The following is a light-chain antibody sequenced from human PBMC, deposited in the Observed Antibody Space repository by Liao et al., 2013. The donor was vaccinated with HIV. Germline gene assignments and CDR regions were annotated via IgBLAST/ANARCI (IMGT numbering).Light chain of an antibody. CDR1: KLGDKY. CDR3: QAWDSSLWV. J-gene: IGLJ3*02. Sequence: SYELTQPPSVSVSPGQTASITCSGDKLGDKYACWYQQKPGQSPVLVIYYNSDRPSGIPERFSGSNSGNTATLTISGTQAMDEADYYCQAWDSSLWVFGGGTKLTV. V-gene: IGLV3-1*01. CDR2: YNS.